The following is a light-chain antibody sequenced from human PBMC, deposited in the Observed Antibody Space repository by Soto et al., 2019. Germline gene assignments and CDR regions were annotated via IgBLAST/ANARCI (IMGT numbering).Light chain of an antibody. CDR2: AAS. Sequence: IQLTQSPSSLSASVVDRVTITCRASQGISNYLAWYQQKPGKVPKLLIYAASTLQSGVPSRFSGSGSGTDFTLTISSLQPEDFATYYCQQSYSTPPGTFGQGTKVDIK. J-gene: IGKJ1*01. V-gene: IGKV1-27*01. CDR3: QQSYSTPPGT. CDR1: QGISNY.